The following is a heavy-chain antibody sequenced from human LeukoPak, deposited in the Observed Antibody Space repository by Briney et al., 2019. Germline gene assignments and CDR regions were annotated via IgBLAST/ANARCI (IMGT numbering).Heavy chain of an antibody. CDR1: GFTFSSFA. CDR3: AKDRSIAAGDDAFDI. J-gene: IGHJ3*02. Sequence: GGSLRLSCAGSGFTFSSFAMSWVRQAPGKGLEWVSHISGSGISTYYADSVKGRFTFSRDNSKNTLYLQMNSLRAEDTAVYYCAKDRSIAAGDDAFDIWGQGTMVTVSS. V-gene: IGHV3-23*01. D-gene: IGHD6-13*01. CDR2: ISGSGIST.